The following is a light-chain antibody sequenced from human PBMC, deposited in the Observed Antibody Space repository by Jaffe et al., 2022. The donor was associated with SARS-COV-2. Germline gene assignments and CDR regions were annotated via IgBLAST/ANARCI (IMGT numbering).Light chain of an antibody. CDR1: TNDIGGYNY. V-gene: IGLV2-8*01. J-gene: IGLJ3*02. CDR3: SSYAGSNNLGV. CDR2: DVT. Sequence: QSALTQPPSASGSPGQSVTISCTGTTNDIGGYNYVSWYRQHPGRAPKLIIYDVTKRPSGVPDRFSGSKSGNTASLTVSGLQADDEGDYYCSSYAGSNNLGVFGGGTKLTVL.